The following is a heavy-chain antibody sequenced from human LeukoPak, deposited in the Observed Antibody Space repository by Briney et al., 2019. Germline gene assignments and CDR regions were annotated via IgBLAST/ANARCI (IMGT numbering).Heavy chain of an antibody. CDR2: IGYDGSQK. CDR3: AREYFPPGLLTIVFDN. J-gene: IGHJ4*02. CDR1: GFSLSSYY. D-gene: IGHD3-9*01. Sequence: GGSLRLSCAASGFSLSSYYMSWVRQAPGKGLEWLANIGYDGSQKNYEGSLEGRFTISKDNAKNSLFLEINSLRAEDTAVYYCAREYFPPGLLTIVFDNWGQGTLVTVSS. V-gene: IGHV3-7*01.